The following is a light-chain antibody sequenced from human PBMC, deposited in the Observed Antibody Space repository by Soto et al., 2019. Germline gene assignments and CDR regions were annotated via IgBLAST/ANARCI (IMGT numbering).Light chain of an antibody. Sequence: QSVLTQPASVSGSPGQSITISCTRTSSDVGSYNLVSWYQQHPGKAPKLMIYEGSKRPSGVSNRFSGSKSGNTASLTISGLQAEDEADYYCCSYAGSSTPWVFGGGTKLTVL. J-gene: IGLJ2*01. V-gene: IGLV2-23*01. CDR3: CSYAGSSTPWV. CDR1: SSDVGSYNL. CDR2: EGS.